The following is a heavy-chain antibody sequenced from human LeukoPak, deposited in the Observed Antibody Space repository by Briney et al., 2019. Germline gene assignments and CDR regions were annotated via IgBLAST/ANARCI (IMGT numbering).Heavy chain of an antibody. J-gene: IGHJ4*02. V-gene: IGHV3-23*01. CDR1: GFTVSSFA. D-gene: IGHD6-13*01. Sequence: GGSLRLSCAASGFTVSSFAMSWVRQAPGKGLEWVSVFTTGADYTYYADSVKGRFTMTRDNSKNTIFLQLNNVRADDTAVYFCAKAQGAWYYFDSWGQGTLVTVSS. CDR2: FTTGADYT. CDR3: AKAQGAWYYFDS.